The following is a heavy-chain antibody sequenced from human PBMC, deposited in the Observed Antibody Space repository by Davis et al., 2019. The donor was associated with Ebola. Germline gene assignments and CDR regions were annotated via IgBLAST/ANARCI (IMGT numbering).Heavy chain of an antibody. V-gene: IGHV1-69*10. CDR3: ARKVTVTTNYFDY. D-gene: IGHD4-17*01. CDR2: IIPIFGIA. CDR1: GGTFSSYA. Sequence: SVKVSCKASGGTFSSYAISWVRQAPGQGLEWMGVIIPIFGIANYAQKFQGRVTITADTSASTAYMELSSLRSEDTAVYYCARKVTVTTNYFDYWGQGTLVTVSS. J-gene: IGHJ4*02.